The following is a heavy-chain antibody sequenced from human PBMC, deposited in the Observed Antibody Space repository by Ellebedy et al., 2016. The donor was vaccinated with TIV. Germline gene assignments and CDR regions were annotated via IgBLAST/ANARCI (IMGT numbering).Heavy chain of an antibody. D-gene: IGHD1-26*01. CDR2: INPNSGGT. V-gene: IGHV1-2*04. CDR3: ARDRGGVGATNGFDY. CDR1: GYTFTGYY. J-gene: IGHJ4*02. Sequence: AASVKVSCKASGYTFTGYYMHWVRQAPGQGLEWMGWINPNSGGTNYAQKFQGWVTMTRDTSISTAYMELSSLRSEYTAVYYCARDRGGVGATNGFDYWGQGTLVTVSS.